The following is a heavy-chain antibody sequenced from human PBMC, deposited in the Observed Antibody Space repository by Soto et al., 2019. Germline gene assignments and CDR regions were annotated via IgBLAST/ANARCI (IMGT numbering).Heavy chain of an antibody. CDR1: GYTFTAYH. CDR2: INPNSGGA. D-gene: IGHD1-26*01. J-gene: IGHJ6*02. Sequence: ASVKVSCKTSGYTFTAYHIHWVRQAPGQGLEWMGWINPNSGGANYAQKFEGRGTMTRDTSISTVYMELSRLGSDDTALYYCARDYSGHGMDVWGQGTTVTVSS. CDR3: ARDYSGHGMDV. V-gene: IGHV1-2*02.